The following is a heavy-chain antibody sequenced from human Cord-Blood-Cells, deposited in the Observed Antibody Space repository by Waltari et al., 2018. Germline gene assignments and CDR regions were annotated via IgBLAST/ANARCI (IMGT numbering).Heavy chain of an antibody. CDR3: ARDLGATIPFDY. CDR1: GFTSSSDS. D-gene: IGHD1-26*01. Sequence: EVQLVESGGGLVQPGGSLRRSCAASGFTSSSDSMNGVRQAPGKGLEWVSYISSSSSTIYYADSVKGRFTISRDNAKNSLYLQMNSLRDEDTAVYYCARDLGATIPFDYWGQGTLVTVSS. V-gene: IGHV3-48*02. CDR2: ISSSSSTI. J-gene: IGHJ4*02.